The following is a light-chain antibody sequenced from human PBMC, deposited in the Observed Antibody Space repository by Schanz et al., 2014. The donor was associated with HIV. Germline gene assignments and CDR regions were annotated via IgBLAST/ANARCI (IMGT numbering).Light chain of an antibody. V-gene: IGLV2-14*02. CDR2: DVT. CDR3: SSYTSSSTP. J-gene: IGLJ1*01. Sequence: QSALTQPASVSGSPGQSITISCTGTGSDVGSYNLVSWYQQHPDKAPKLLIYDVTHRPSVTPRRFSGSKSGNTASLTISGLQAEDEADYYCSSYTSSSTPFGTGTKLTVL. CDR1: GSDVGSYNL.